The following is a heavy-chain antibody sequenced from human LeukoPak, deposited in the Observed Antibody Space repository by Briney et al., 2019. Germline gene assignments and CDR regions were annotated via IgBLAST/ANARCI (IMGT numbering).Heavy chain of an antibody. V-gene: IGHV4-31*03. CDR1: GGSISSGGYY. J-gene: IGHJ2*01. D-gene: IGHD6-19*01. Sequence: PSQTLSLTCTVSGGSISSGGYYWSWIRQHPGKGLEWIGYIYYSGSTYYNPPLKSRVTISVDTSKNQFSLKLSSVTAADTAVYYCARHIAVAGTLIYWYFDLWGRGTLVTVSS. CDR3: ARHIAVAGTLIYWYFDL. CDR2: IYYSGST.